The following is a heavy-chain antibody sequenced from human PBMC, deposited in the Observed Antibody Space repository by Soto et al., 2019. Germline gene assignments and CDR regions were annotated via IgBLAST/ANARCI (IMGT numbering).Heavy chain of an antibody. Sequence: GASVKVSCKTSGYTFSNYGITWVRQAPGQPLEWLGWISLYSDGTSYAQKFQGRVSMTTDTSTTTAYMELRSLRSDDTAVYYCARVVPGAEAWFGPWGQGTLVTVSS. V-gene: IGHV1-18*01. CDR3: ARVVPGAEAWFGP. D-gene: IGHD2-2*01. CDR1: GYTFSNYG. CDR2: ISLYSDGT. J-gene: IGHJ5*02.